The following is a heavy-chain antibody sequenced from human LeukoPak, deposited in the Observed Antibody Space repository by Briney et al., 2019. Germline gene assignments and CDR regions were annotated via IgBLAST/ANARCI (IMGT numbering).Heavy chain of an antibody. CDR2: ISGNGGST. CDR1: GFIFSNYA. J-gene: IGHJ4*02. V-gene: IGHV3-23*01. D-gene: IGHD2-2*01. CDR3: AKDRVVPAAIGGYFDY. Sequence: GGSLRLSCAASGFIFSNYAMSWVRQVPGKGLEWVSGISGNGGSTYYADSVKGRFTISRDNSKNTLYLQMNSLRVEDTAVYYCAKDRVVPAAIGGYFDYWGQGTLVTVSS.